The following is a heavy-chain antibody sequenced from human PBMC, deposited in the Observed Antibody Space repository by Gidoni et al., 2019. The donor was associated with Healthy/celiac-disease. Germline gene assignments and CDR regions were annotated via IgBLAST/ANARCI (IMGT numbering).Heavy chain of an antibody. V-gene: IGHV3-23*01. CDR3: AKDGTVTTDDYYYYMDV. CDR1: GVTFSSYA. D-gene: IGHD4-4*01. Sequence: EVQLLESGGGLVQPGGSLRLSCSASGVTFSSYAMSWVRQAPGKGLDWVSAISGSGGSTYYADSVKGRFTISRDTSKNTLYLQMNSLRAEDTAVYYCAKDGTVTTDDYYYYMDVWGKRTTVTVSS. J-gene: IGHJ6*03. CDR2: ISGSGGST.